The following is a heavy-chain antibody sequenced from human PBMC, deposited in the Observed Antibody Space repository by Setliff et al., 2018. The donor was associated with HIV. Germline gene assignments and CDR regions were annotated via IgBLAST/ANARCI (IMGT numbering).Heavy chain of an antibody. J-gene: IGHJ4*02. CDR2: ISGSGDIT. V-gene: IGHV3-23*01. Sequence: PGESLKISCAASGFSFRSYAVSWVRQAPGKGLEWVSVISGSGDITYYTGSVKGRFTISRDNSKNTLYLQMNSLRPDDTAVYYCARDRYHYDSSESNAGFDYWGQGTRVTVSS. CDR1: GFSFRSYA. D-gene: IGHD3-22*01. CDR3: ARDRYHYDSSESNAGFDY.